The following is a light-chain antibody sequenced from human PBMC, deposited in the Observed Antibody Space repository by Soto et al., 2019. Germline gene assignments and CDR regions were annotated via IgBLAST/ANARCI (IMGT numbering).Light chain of an antibody. J-gene: IGKJ5*01. CDR3: QQYNNWPPIT. CDR1: QGVSSN. V-gene: IGKV3-15*01. Sequence: MTPSPTTLSVSPGERATLSCRASQGVSSNLAWYQQKLGQAPRLPIYGASTMATGIPARFSGSGSGTEFTLSISRLQSEDFAVYYCQQYNNWPPITFGQGTRLEI. CDR2: GAS.